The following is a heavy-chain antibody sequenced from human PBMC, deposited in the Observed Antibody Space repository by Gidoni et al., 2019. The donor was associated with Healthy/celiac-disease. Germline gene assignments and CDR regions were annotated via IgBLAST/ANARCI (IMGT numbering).Heavy chain of an antibody. CDR3: ARGGSSWYMVDY. CDR2: ISYDGSNK. D-gene: IGHD6-13*01. V-gene: IGHV3-30*04. Sequence: VRQAPGKGLEWVAVISYDGSNKYYADSVKGRFTISRDNSKNTLYLQMNSLRAEDTAVYYCARGGSSWYMVDYWGQGTLVTVSS. J-gene: IGHJ4*02.